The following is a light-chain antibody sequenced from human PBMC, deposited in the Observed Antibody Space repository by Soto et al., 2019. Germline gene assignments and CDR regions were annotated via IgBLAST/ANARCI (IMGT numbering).Light chain of an antibody. CDR3: QQFNSYPIT. J-gene: IGKJ5*01. CDR2: DAS. Sequence: AIQLTQSPSSLSASVGDRVTITCRASQGISSALAWYQQKPGKAPKLLIYDASRLGSGVPSRFSGSGSGTDFALTISSLQPEDFATYYCQQFNSYPITFVQGTRLEIK. CDR1: QGISSA. V-gene: IGKV1-13*02.